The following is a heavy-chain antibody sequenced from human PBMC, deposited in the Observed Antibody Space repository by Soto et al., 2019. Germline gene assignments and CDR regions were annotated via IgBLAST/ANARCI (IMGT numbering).Heavy chain of an antibody. CDR2: IYYSGST. CDR3: ARQRRDGYAYYYYGMDV. D-gene: IGHD2-2*01. Sequence: SETLSLTCTVSGGSISSYYWSWIRQPPGKGLEWIGYIYYSGSTNYNPSLKSRVTISVDTSKNQFSLKLSSVTAADTAVYYCARQRRDGYAYYYYGMDVWGQGTTVTVSS. J-gene: IGHJ6*02. CDR1: GGSISSYY. V-gene: IGHV4-59*08.